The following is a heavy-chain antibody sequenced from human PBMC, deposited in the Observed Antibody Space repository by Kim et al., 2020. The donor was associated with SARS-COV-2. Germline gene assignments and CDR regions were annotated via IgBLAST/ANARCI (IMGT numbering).Heavy chain of an antibody. Sequence: VKGRFTISRDDSKNTLYLQMNSLKTEDTAVYYCTTHLDIVVVVAAHAFDIWGQGTMVTVSS. J-gene: IGHJ3*02. D-gene: IGHD2-15*01. V-gene: IGHV3-15*01. CDR3: TTHLDIVVVVAAHAFDI.